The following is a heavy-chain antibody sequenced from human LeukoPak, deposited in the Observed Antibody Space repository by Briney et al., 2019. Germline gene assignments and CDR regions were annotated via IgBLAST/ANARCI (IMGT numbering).Heavy chain of an antibody. CDR2: IYPGDSDT. J-gene: IGHJ6*02. V-gene: IGHV5-51*01. D-gene: IGHD6-19*01. CDR3: ARLVGDSSGWYDYYYGMDV. CDR1: GYSFTSYW. Sequence: GESLQISCQGSGYSFTSYWIGWVRQMPGKGLEWMGIIYPGDSDTRYSPSFQGQVTISADKSISTAYLQWSSLKASDTAMYYCARLVGDSSGWYDYYYGMDVWGQGTTVTVSS.